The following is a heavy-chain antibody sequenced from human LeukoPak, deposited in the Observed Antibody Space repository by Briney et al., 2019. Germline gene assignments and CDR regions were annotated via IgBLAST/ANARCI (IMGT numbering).Heavy chain of an antibody. CDR2: ISGTGDSI. D-gene: IGHD4-23*01. J-gene: IGHJ4*02. CDR3: ARGDYGGNFRYFDF. Sequence: PGGSLRLSCAGSGFTFSSYSMCWVRQAPGRGLEWVSAISGTGDSIYYADSVKGRFTISRDNSKSTLYLQMNSLRAEDTAVYYCARGDYGGNFRYFDFWGQGTLVTVSS. V-gene: IGHV3-23*01. CDR1: GFTFSSYS.